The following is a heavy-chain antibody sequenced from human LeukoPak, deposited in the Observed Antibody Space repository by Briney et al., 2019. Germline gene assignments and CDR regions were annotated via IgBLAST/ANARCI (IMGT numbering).Heavy chain of an antibody. CDR1: GFTFSSYG. Sequence: GRSLRLSCAASGFTFSSYGMHWVRQAPGKGLEWVAVISYDGSNKYYADSVKGRFSISRDNSRNTLYLQMNGLRDEDTAVYYCAKGFTGMDFWGQGSLVTVSS. D-gene: IGHD3-16*01. J-gene: IGHJ4*02. CDR2: ISYDGSNK. V-gene: IGHV3-30*18. CDR3: AKGFTGMDF.